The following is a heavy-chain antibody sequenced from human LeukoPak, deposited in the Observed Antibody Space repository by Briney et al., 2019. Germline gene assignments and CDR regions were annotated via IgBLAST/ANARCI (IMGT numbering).Heavy chain of an antibody. J-gene: IGHJ4*02. Sequence: PSDTLSLTCTVSGGSISSYYWSWIRQPPGKGLEWIAYISDIGSTNYNPSLKSRVTISLDTSKNQFSLKLSSVTAADTAVYYCAGHHPRNTVDFWGQGTLVTVSS. V-gene: IGHV4-59*08. CDR1: GGSISSYY. D-gene: IGHD2-8*02. CDR3: AGHHPRNTVDF. CDR2: ISDIGST.